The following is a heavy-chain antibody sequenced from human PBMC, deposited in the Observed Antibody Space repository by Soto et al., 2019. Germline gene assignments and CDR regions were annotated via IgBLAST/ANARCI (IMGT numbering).Heavy chain of an antibody. CDR1: GYTFTSYG. Sequence: QVQLVQSGAEVKKPGASVKVSCKASGYTFTSYGISWVRQAPGQGLEWMGWISAYNGNTNYAQKLQGRVTMTTDTSTRTAYLELRRLRADDTAVYYCARFWSYSSGWYVGWFDPWGQGTLVTVSS. V-gene: IGHV1-18*01. J-gene: IGHJ5*02. CDR3: ARFWSYSSGWYVGWFDP. D-gene: IGHD6-19*01. CDR2: ISAYNGNT.